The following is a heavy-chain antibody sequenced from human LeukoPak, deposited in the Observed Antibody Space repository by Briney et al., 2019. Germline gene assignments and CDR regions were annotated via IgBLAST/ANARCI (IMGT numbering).Heavy chain of an antibody. J-gene: IGHJ5*02. Sequence: SETLSLTCAVSGGSINSTTYYWGWLRQPPGKGLEWIGSIYYSASTYYNPSLKSRVTISVDTSKNQFSLNLSSVTAADTAVYYCARNYYDFWSGYYGPWFDPWGQGTLVTVSS. CDR3: ARNYYDFWSGYYGPWFDP. V-gene: IGHV4-39*01. CDR1: GGSINSTTYY. D-gene: IGHD3-3*01. CDR2: IYYSAST.